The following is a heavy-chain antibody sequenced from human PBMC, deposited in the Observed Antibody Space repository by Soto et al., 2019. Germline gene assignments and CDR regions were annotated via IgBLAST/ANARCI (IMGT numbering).Heavy chain of an antibody. D-gene: IGHD1-26*01. J-gene: IGHJ5*02. CDR1: GYTFTNSA. V-gene: IGHV1-58*01. CDR3: AAEVGYL. CDR2: IVVGSGDT. Sequence: QMQLVQSGPEVKKPGTSVKVSCKGSGYTFTNSAVQWVRQARGQRLEWMGWIVVGSGDTKYAQKFQERVTFTRDVSTSTAYMELSSQKSEDTAVYYCAAEVGYLWGQGTLVTVSS.